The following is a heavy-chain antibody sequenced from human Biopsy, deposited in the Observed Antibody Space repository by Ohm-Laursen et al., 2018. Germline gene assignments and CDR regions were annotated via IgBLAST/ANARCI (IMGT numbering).Heavy chain of an antibody. CDR3: ARNRGYYSERTVPGYFDP. CDR1: GDSISSYY. J-gene: IGHJ2*01. V-gene: IGHV4-59*01. Sequence: GTLSLTCTVSGDSISSYYWSWIRQPPGKGLQWIGYVYYTGSTDYHPSLQSRVTISVDTSKNPFSLRLRSATPADTAIYYCARNRGYYSERTVPGYFDPWGRGPLVTVFS. CDR2: VYYTGST. D-gene: IGHD3-22*01.